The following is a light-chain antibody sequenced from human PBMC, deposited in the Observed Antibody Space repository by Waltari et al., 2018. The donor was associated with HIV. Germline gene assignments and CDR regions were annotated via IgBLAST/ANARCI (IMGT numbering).Light chain of an antibody. CDR1: GSNIGATYD. J-gene: IGLJ2*01. CDR3: QSYDSRLSGSV. CDR2: GNS. V-gene: IGLV1-40*01. Sequence: SVLTQPPSVSGAPGQRVTISCSESGSNIGATYDVHWYQHLPGTAPKLLIYGNSNRPSGVPDRFSGSESGTSASLAITGLQPEDEGDYYCQSYDSRLSGSVFGGGTKLTVL.